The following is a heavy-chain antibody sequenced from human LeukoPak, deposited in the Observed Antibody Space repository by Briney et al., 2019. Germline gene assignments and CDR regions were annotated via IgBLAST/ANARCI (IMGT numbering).Heavy chain of an antibody. CDR1: GFTFNNYL. Sequence: GGSLRPSCTASGFTFNNYLMSWVRQAPGKGPEWVSVLFTGGAGALYADSVRGRFTISRDNSKNTMSVQMDDLRAEDTAVYYCTRYNNDHFDYWGQGTLVTVSS. V-gene: IGHV3-23*03. J-gene: IGHJ4*02. D-gene: IGHD1-14*01. CDR2: LFTGGAGA. CDR3: TRYNNDHFDY.